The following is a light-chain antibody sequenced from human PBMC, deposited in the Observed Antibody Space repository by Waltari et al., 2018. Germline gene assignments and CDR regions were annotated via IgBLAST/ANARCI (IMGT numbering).Light chain of an antibody. CDR1: PSVCRS. J-gene: IGKJ1*01. CDR2: DSS. Sequence: SCRSSPSVCRSLAWYQQKPGQAPRLLIYDSSTRATGIPNRFSGSGSWTDFSLSISRLAPDDLAVYYCQHYVRLPVTFGQGTKVEFK. V-gene: IGKV3-20*01. CDR3: QHYVRLPVT.